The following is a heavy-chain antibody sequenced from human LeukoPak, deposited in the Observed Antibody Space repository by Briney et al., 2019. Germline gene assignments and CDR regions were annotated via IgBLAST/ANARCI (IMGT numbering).Heavy chain of an antibody. V-gene: IGHV3-30*04. CDR1: GFTFSSYA. D-gene: IGHD2-15*01. CDR3: AREGRYCSGGSCYDWFDP. CDR2: ISYDGSNK. J-gene: IGHJ5*02. Sequence: PGRSLRLSCAASGFTFSSYAMHWVRQAPGKGLEWVAVISYDGSNKYYAASVKGRFTISRDNSKNTLYLQMNSLRAEDTAVYYCAREGRYCSGGSCYDWFDPWGQGTLVTVSS.